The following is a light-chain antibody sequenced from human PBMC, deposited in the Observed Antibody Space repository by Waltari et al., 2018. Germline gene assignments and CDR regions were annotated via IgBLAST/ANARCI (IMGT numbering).Light chain of an antibody. Sequence: SYELPQPSSVSVSPGQTATITCSGHALAKNYCRWCQQKPGQAPVLVIYKDNERPSWIPERFSGSTSGTTVTLTISGAQVEDEADYYCYSPADNNLGVFGGGTKLTVL. CDR1: ALAKNY. V-gene: IGLV3-27*01. CDR2: KDN. J-gene: IGLJ3*02. CDR3: YSPADNNLGV.